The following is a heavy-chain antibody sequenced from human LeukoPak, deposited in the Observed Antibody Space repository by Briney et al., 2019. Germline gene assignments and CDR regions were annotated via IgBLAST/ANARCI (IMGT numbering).Heavy chain of an antibody. CDR2: INPSGGST. CDR3: ARVSVASSNSQHLPDYFYMDV. J-gene: IGHJ6*03. D-gene: IGHD4-11*01. CDR1: GDTFTSYY. V-gene: IGHV1-46*01. Sequence: GASVKVSCKASGDTFTSYYMHWVRQAPGQGLEWMGMINPSGGSTRYAQKFQGRVTLTRDMSTSTVYMELSSLRSDDTAVFYCARVSVASSNSQHLPDYFYMDVWGKGTTVTVSS.